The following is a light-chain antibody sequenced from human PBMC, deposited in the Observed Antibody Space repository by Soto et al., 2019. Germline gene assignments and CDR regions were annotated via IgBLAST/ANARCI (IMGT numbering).Light chain of an antibody. CDR1: QSISSW. V-gene: IGKV1-5*01. CDR2: DAS. Sequence: DIQMTQSPSTLSASVGDRVTITCRASQSISSWLAWYQQKPGKAPRLLIYDASYLERGVPSRFSGSGSGTEFTLTISDLQSVDLATYYRQKYNFFWPFGQGPNLDIK. CDR3: QKYNFFWP. J-gene: IGKJ1*01.